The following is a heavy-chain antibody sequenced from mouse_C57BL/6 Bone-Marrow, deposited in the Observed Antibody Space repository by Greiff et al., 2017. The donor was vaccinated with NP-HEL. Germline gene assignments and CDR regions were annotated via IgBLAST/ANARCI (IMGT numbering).Heavy chain of an antibody. CDR3: AREGPYGSSYPFAY. D-gene: IGHD1-1*01. CDR1: GYTFTSYW. Sequence: QVQLQQPGAELVKPGASVKLSCKASGYTFTSYWMQWVKQRPGQGLEWIGEIDPSDSYTNYNQKFKGKATLTVDTSSSTAYMQLSSLTSEDSAVYYCAREGPYGSSYPFAYWGQGPLVTVSA. V-gene: IGHV1-50*01. J-gene: IGHJ3*01. CDR2: IDPSDSYT.